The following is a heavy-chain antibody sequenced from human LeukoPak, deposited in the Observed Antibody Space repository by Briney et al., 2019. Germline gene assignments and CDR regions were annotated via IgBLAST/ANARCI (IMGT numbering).Heavy chain of an antibody. V-gene: IGHV3-30*02. CDR3: AKDIGSYYDY. CDR1: GFTFSSYG. D-gene: IGHD3-10*01. Sequence: GGSLRLSCAASGFTFSSYGMHWVRQAPGKGLEWVTFIQYDGSKKYYADSVKGRFTISRDNSKNTLYLEMNSLRAEDTAVYYCAKDIGSYYDYWGQGILVTVSS. J-gene: IGHJ4*02. CDR2: IQYDGSKK.